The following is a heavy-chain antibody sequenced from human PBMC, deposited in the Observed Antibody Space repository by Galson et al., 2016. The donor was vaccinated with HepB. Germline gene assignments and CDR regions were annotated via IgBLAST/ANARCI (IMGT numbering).Heavy chain of an antibody. CDR1: GSSITSHY. V-gene: IGHV4-59*11. D-gene: IGHD3-22*01. CDR3: ARMLSDRNGFYYFDY. CDR2: MYNSGST. Sequence: SETLSLTCTVSGSSITSHYWSWLRQPPGKGLEWIGYMYNSGSTHYNPSLKSRVTISVDTSKNQFSLKQSSVTAADTAVYYCARMLSDRNGFYYFDYWGQGILVIVSS. J-gene: IGHJ4*02.